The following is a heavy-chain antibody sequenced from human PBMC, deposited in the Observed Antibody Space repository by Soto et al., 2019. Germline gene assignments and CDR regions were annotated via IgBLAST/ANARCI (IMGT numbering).Heavy chain of an antibody. Sequence: ASVKVACKASGYTFTSYAMHWVRQDTRQRLEWMGWINAGNGNTKYSQKFQGRVTITRDTSASTAYMELSSLRSEDTAVYYCARVRGVAAIDYYYGMDVWGQGTTVTVSS. V-gene: IGHV1-3*01. D-gene: IGHD2-15*01. CDR1: GYTFTSYA. CDR2: INAGNGNT. J-gene: IGHJ6*02. CDR3: ARVRGVAAIDYYYGMDV.